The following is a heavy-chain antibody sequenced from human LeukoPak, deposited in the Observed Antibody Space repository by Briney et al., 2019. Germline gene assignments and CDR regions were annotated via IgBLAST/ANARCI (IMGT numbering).Heavy chain of an antibody. V-gene: IGHV3-53*01. CDR2: IYSGGST. CDR1: GFTVSSNY. D-gene: IGHD6-19*01. J-gene: IGHJ6*02. Sequence: GGSLRLSCAASGFTVSSNYMSWVRQAPGKGLEWVLVIYSGGSTYYADSVKGRFTISRDNSKNTLYLQMNSLRAEDTAGYYCARGSGASSGWPYYYGMDVWGQGTTVTVSS. CDR3: ARGSGASSGWPYYYGMDV.